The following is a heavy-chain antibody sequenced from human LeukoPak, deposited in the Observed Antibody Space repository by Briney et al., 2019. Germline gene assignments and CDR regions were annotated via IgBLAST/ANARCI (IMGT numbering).Heavy chain of an antibody. CDR3: ARGVAAPGTGGLSWFDP. Sequence: ASVKVSCKASGYTFTSYYSHWVRQAPGQGLEWMGIINPSGGSTSYAQKFQGRITMTRDTSTSTVYMELSSLRSEDTAVYYCARGVAAPGTGGLSWFDPWGQGTLVTVSS. V-gene: IGHV1-46*01. J-gene: IGHJ5*02. D-gene: IGHD6-13*01. CDR1: GYTFTSYY. CDR2: INPSGGST.